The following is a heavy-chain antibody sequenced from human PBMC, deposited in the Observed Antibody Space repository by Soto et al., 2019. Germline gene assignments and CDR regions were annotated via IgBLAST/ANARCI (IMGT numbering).Heavy chain of an antibody. CDR3: AKDFFTMVRGVIGFIFDY. D-gene: IGHD3-10*01. J-gene: IGHJ4*02. CDR1: GFTFSSYG. CDR2: ISYDGSNK. Sequence: GGSLRLSCAASGFTFSSYGMHWVRQAPGKGLEWVAVISYDGSNKYYADSVKGRFTISRDNSKNTLYLQMNSLRAEDTAVYYCAKDFFTMVRGVIGFIFDYWGQGTLVTVSS. V-gene: IGHV3-30*18.